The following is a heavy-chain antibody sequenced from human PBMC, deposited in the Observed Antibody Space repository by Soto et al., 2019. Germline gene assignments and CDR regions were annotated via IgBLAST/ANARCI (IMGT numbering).Heavy chain of an antibody. CDR1: GGSISSYY. V-gene: IGHV4-59*01. D-gene: IGHD6-13*01. Sequence: SETLSLTCTVSGGSISSYYWSWIRQPLEKGLEWIGYIYYSGSTNYNPSLKSRVTISIDTSKNQFSLKLSSVTAADTAVYYCARHYSSSWYYFDYWGQGTLVTVSS. J-gene: IGHJ4*02. CDR3: ARHYSSSWYYFDY. CDR2: IYYSGST.